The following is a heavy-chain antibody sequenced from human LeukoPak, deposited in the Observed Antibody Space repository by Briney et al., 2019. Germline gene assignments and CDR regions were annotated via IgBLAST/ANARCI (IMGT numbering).Heavy chain of an antibody. D-gene: IGHD3-10*01. J-gene: IGHJ4*02. CDR3: ARGLENLWFVDS. Sequence: GGSLRLSCAASAFTFSNYAMNWVRQAPGKGLEWVSGITGSGGSTYYAESVKGRFTISRDNSKNTLYLQMKSLRAEDTAVYYCARGLENLWFVDSWGQGTLVTVSS. V-gene: IGHV3-23*01. CDR2: ITGSGGST. CDR1: AFTFSNYA.